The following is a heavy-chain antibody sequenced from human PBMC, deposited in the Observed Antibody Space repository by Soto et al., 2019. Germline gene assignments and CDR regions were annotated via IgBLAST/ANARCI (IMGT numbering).Heavy chain of an antibody. D-gene: IGHD2-2*01. J-gene: IGHJ6*02. CDR2: IIPILGIA. CDR1: GGTFSSYT. Sequence: SVKVSCKASGGTFSSYTISWVRQAPGQGLEWMGRIIPILGIANYAQKFQGRVTITADKSTSTAYMELSSPRSEDTAVYYCARDFSTDSAAILAYYGMDVWGQGTTVTVSS. CDR3: ARDFSTDSAAILAYYGMDV. V-gene: IGHV1-69*04.